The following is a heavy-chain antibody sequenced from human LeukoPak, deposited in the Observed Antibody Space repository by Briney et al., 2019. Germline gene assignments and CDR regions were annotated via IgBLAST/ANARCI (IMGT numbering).Heavy chain of an antibody. J-gene: IGHJ3*02. CDR3: ARRDRASWGSYSYDAFDI. Sequence: GESLKISCKGSGYSFTDYWIDWVRQMPGKGLECMGIIYPGDSDIRYSPSFQGQVTISADKSISTAYLQWSSLKASDTAIYYCARRDRASWGSYSYDAFDIWGQGTMVTVSS. D-gene: IGHD1-26*01. CDR1: GYSFTDYW. V-gene: IGHV5-51*01. CDR2: IYPGDSDI.